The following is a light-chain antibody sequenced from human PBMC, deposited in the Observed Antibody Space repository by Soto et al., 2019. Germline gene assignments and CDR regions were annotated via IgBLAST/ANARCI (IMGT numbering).Light chain of an antibody. CDR1: SSDVGGYNY. Sequence: QSVLTQPRSVSGSPGQSVTISCTGTSSDVGGYNYVSWYQQHPGKAPKLMIYAVSKRPSGVPDRFSGSKSGNTASLTISGLQAEDEADYYCCSYAGSYPLVFGGGTKLTVL. CDR2: AVS. J-gene: IGLJ3*02. V-gene: IGLV2-11*01. CDR3: CSYAGSYPLV.